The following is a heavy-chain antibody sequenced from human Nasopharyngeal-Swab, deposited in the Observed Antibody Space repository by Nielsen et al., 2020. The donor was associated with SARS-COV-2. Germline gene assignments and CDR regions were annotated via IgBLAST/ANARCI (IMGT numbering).Heavy chain of an antibody. Sequence: GESLKISCAASGFTFSSYAVHWVRQAPGKGLEWVAVISYDGSNKYYADSVKGRSTISRDNSKNTLYLQMDSLRAEDTAVYYCARGRYCSTTSCYAAYYYHYVDVWDKGTMVTVSS. D-gene: IGHD2-2*01. J-gene: IGHJ6*03. CDR2: ISYDGSNK. V-gene: IGHV3-30-3*01. CDR3: ARGRYCSTTSCYAAYYYHYVDV. CDR1: GFTFSSYA.